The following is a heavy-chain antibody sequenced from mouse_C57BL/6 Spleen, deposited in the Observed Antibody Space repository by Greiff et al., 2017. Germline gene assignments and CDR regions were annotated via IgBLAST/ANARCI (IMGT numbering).Heavy chain of an antibody. CDR1: GYTFTSYW. Sequence: VQLQQPGAELVRPGSSVKLSCKASGYTFTSYWMHWVKQRPIQGLEWIGNIDPSDSETHYNQKFKDKATLTVDKSSSTAYMQLSSLTSEDSAVYYCARWDYYGSSYEKYFDVWGTGTTVTVSS. CDR2: IDPSDSET. CDR3: ARWDYYGSSYEKYFDV. J-gene: IGHJ1*03. V-gene: IGHV1-52*01. D-gene: IGHD1-1*01.